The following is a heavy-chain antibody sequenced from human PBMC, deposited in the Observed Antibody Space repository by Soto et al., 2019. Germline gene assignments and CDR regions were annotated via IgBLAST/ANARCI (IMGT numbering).Heavy chain of an antibody. CDR2: ISSSSSTI. D-gene: IGHD3-16*02. CDR1: GFTFSSYS. Sequence: PGGSLRLSCAASGFTFSSYSMNWVRQAPGKGLEWVSYISSSSSTIYYADSVKGRFTISRDNAKNSLYLQMNSLRDEDTAVYYCARDYVWGSYRYTFAFDYWGQGTLVTVSS. V-gene: IGHV3-48*02. CDR3: ARDYVWGSYRYTFAFDY. J-gene: IGHJ4*02.